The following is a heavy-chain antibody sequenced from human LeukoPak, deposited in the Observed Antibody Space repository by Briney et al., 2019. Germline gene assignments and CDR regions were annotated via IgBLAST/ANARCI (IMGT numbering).Heavy chain of an antibody. Sequence: GGSLRLSCAASGFTFSSYAMHWVRQAPGKGLEWVAVISYVGSNKYYADSVKGRFTISRDNSKNTLYLQMNSLRAEDTAVYYCARDSRLGGLYYYYGMDVWGQGTTVTVSS. CDR3: ARDSRLGGLYYYYGMDV. CDR1: GFTFSSYA. D-gene: IGHD3-10*01. V-gene: IGHV3-30-3*01. J-gene: IGHJ6*02. CDR2: ISYVGSNK.